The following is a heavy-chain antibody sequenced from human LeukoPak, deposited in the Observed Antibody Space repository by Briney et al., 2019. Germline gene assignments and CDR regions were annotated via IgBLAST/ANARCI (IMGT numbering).Heavy chain of an antibody. V-gene: IGHV7-4-1*02. J-gene: IGHJ4*02. D-gene: IGHD5-24*01. Sequence: AASVTVSCKASGYTFTNYAMNWVRQAPGQGLEWMGWINTNTGNPTYAQGFTGRFVFSWDTSVSTAYLQISRLKAEDTAVCYCAREHGDGYSTFDYWGQGTLVTVPS. CDR2: INTNTGNP. CDR1: GYTFTNYA. CDR3: AREHGDGYSTFDY.